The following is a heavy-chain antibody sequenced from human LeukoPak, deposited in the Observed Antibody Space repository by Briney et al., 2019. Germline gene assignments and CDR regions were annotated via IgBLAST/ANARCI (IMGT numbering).Heavy chain of an antibody. V-gene: IGHV4-31*03. J-gene: IGHJ6*02. CDR3: ARDRSGEHGMDV. D-gene: IGHD3-10*01. CDR2: IYYSGST. CDR1: GGSISSGDYY. Sequence: SETLSLTCTVSGGSISSGDYYWTWIRQHPGKGLEWIGYIYYSGSTYYNPSLKSRVTISVDTSKNQFSLKLSSVTAADTAVYYCARDRSGEHGMDVWGQGTTVTVSS.